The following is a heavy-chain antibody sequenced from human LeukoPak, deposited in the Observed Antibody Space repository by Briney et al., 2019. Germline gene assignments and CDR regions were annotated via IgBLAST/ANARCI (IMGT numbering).Heavy chain of an antibody. Sequence: GASVKVSCKASGYTFTGYYMHWVRQAPGQGLEWMGWINPNTGGTNYAQKFQGRVTMTRDTTISTAYMKLSRLTSDDTAVYFCASYPRYSSSPPFDYWGQGTLVTVSS. D-gene: IGHD6-19*01. J-gene: IGHJ4*02. V-gene: IGHV1-2*02. CDR3: ASYPRYSSSPPFDY. CDR1: GYTFTGYY. CDR2: INPNTGGT.